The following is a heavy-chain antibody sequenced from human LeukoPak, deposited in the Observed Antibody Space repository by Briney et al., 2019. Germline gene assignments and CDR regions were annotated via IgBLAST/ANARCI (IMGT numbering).Heavy chain of an antibody. CDR2: INRNSGGT. CDR3: ATSATVGFGSY. D-gene: IGHD5-18*01. Sequence: ASVKVSCKASGYTFSDYNMHWVRQAPGQGLEWMGRINRNSGGTIYAQKFQGRVTMTRDTSISTAYMELNSLTSDDMAVYYCATSATVGFGSYWGQGTMVIVSS. J-gene: IGHJ4*02. V-gene: IGHV1-2*06. CDR1: GYTFSDYN.